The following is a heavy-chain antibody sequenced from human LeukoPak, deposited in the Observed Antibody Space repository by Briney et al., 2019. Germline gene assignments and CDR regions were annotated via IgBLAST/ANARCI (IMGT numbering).Heavy chain of an antibody. V-gene: IGHV4-30-2*01. Sequence: PSETLSLTCTVSGGSISSGGYYWSWIRQPPGKGLEWIGYIYHSGSTYYNPSLKSRVTISVDRSKNQFSLKLSSVTAADTAVYYCARVSVAAAEKWFDPWGQGTLVTVSS. J-gene: IGHJ5*02. CDR2: IYHSGST. D-gene: IGHD6-13*01. CDR3: ARVSVAAAEKWFDP. CDR1: GGSISSGGYY.